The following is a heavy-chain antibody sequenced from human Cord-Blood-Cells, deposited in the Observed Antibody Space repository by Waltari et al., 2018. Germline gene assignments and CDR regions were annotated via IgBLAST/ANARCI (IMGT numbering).Heavy chain of an antibody. J-gene: IGHJ6*02. D-gene: IGHD3-10*01. CDR2: ISYDGSNK. CDR3: AKVIIPNYGSGSYPYYYYGMDV. Sequence: VVQPGRSLRLSCAASGFTFSSYGMHWVRQAPGKGLEWVAVISYDGSNKYYADSVKGRFTISRDNSKNTLYLQMNSLRAEDTAVYYCAKVIIPNYGSGSYPYYYYGMDVWGQGTTVTVSS. V-gene: IGHV3-30*18. CDR1: GFTFSSYG.